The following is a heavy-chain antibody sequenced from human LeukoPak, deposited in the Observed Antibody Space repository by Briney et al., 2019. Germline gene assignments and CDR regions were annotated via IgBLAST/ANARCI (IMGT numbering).Heavy chain of an antibody. CDR2: IYYSGST. CDR1: GGSISSYY. D-gene: IGHD3-3*01. V-gene: IGHV4-59*12. CDR3: ARDRGHFGVV. Sequence: PSETLSLTCTVSGGSISSYYWSWIRQPPGKGLEWIGYIYYSGSTNYNPSLKSRVTISVDTPKNQFSLKLSSVTAADTAVYYCARDRGHFGVVWGQGTLVTVSS. J-gene: IGHJ4*02.